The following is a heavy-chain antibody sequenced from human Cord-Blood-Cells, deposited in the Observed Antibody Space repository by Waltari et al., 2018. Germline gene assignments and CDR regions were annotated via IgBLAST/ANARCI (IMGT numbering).Heavy chain of an antibody. CDR3: ARDCGGDCYGYYYYGMDV. V-gene: IGHV1-2*06. Sequence: QVQLVQSGAEVKKPGASVKVSCKASGYTFTGYYMHWVRQAPGQGLEWMGRINPNSGGTNYAQKFQGRVTMTRDTSISTAYMELSRLRSDDTAVYYCARDCGGDCYGYYYYGMDVWGQGTTVTVSS. J-gene: IGHJ6*02. CDR2: INPNSGGT. CDR1: GYTFTGYY. D-gene: IGHD2-21*01.